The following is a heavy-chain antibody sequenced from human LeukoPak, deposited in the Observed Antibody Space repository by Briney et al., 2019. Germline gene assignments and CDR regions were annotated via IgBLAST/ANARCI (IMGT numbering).Heavy chain of an antibody. J-gene: IGHJ6*02. CDR3: ARGPDTAMDV. V-gene: IGHV4-34*01. D-gene: IGHD5-18*01. CDR1: GGSFSGYY. CDR2: INHSGST. Sequence: PSETLSLTCAVYGGSFSGYYWSWIRQPPGKGLEWIGEINHSGSTNYNPSLKSRVTISVDTSKNQFSLKLSSVTAADTAVYYRARGPDTAMDVWGQGTTVTVSS.